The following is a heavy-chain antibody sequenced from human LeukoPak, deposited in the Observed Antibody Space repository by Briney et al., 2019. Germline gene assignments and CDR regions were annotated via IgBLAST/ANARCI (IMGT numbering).Heavy chain of an antibody. CDR2: IYYSGRT. J-gene: IGHJ2*01. CDR1: GGSISSYY. V-gene: IGHV4-59*01. CDR3: ARDGNPWNLDV. Sequence: PSETLSLTRTVSGGSISSYYWTWIRQPPGKALEWIGYIYYSGRTSYNPSLKSRVTMSVDTSKNQFSLKLSSVTAADTAVYYCARDGNPWNLDVWGRGTLVTVSS. D-gene: IGHD1-14*01.